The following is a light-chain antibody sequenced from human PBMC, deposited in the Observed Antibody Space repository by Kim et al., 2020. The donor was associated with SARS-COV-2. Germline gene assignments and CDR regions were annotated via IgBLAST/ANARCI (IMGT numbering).Light chain of an antibody. J-gene: IGLJ3*02. Sequence: SYELTQPPSVSVSPGQTARITCSGDALPKQYAYWYQQKPGQAPVLVIYKDSERPSGIPERFSGSSSGTTVTLTISGVQAEDEADYYCQSADSSGTYGVFG. CDR2: KDS. CDR3: QSADSSGTYGV. V-gene: IGLV3-25*03. CDR1: ALPKQY.